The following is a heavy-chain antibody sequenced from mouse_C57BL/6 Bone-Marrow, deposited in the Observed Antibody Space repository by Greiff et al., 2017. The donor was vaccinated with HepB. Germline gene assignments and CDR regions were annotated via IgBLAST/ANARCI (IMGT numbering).Heavy chain of an antibody. CDR1: GYTFTSYW. V-gene: IGHV1-69*01. CDR2: IDPSDSYT. Sequence: VKLQQPGAELVMPGASVKLSCKASGYTFTSYWMHWVKQRPGQGLEWIGEIDPSDSYTNYNQKFKGKSTLTVYKSSSTAYMQLSSLTSEDSAVYYCAYGNYVAMDYWDQGTAVTVSS. J-gene: IGHJ4*01. D-gene: IGHD2-1*01. CDR3: AYGNYVAMDY.